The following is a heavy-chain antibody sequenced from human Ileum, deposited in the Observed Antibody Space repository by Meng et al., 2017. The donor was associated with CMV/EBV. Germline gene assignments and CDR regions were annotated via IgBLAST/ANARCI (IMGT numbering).Heavy chain of an antibody. J-gene: IGHJ4*02. Sequence: CGACGFDFSDAHMGWVRQDPGKGLEWVGRIKNRRDGGTTEYGALFRDRFTISRDDSKNAVYLQMNSLKTEDTGIYYCTTGYSNWYFGWGQGTLVTVSS. CDR1: GFDFSDAH. D-gene: IGHD6-13*01. CDR3: TTGYSNWYFG. CDR2: IKNRRDGGTT. V-gene: IGHV3-15*07.